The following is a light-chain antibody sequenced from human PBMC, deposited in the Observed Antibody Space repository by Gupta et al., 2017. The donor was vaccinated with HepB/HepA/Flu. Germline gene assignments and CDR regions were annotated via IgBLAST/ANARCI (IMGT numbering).Light chain of an antibody. CDR3: QHKNCSPIT. Sequence: DIQMTKSPSSLSASVGDRVTITCRASQGDNIYLAWFQQKPGKAPRSLIYNASRVKSGVPSMCSGRGGGTDFTLTISSQQPEDAANYYYQHKNCSPITFGHGTQVDIK. CDR2: NAS. J-gene: IGKJ5*01. CDR1: QGDNIY. V-gene: IGKV1-16*01.